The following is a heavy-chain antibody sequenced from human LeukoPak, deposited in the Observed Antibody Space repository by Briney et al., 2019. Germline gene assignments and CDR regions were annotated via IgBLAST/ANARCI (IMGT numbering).Heavy chain of an antibody. CDR2: INHSGST. Sequence: SETLSLTCAVYGGSFSGYYWSWIRQPPGKGLEWIGEINHSGSTNYNPSLKSRVTISVDTSKNQFSLKLSSATAADTAVYYCARLPESGYGVSDYWGQGTLVTVSS. V-gene: IGHV4-34*01. CDR1: GGSFSGYY. J-gene: IGHJ4*02. D-gene: IGHD4-17*01. CDR3: ARLPESGYGVSDY.